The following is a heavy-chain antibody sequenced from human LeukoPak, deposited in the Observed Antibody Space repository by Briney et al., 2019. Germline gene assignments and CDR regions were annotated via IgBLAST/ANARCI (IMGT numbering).Heavy chain of an antibody. J-gene: IGHJ4*02. D-gene: IGHD6-13*01. V-gene: IGHV3-53*01. CDR2: IYSGGST. Sequence: GGSLRLSCAASGFTVSSNHMSWVRQAPGKGLEWVSVIYSGGSTYYADSVMGRFTISRDNSKNTLYLQMNSLRAEDTAVYYCASAWYSSSPGFLDYWGQGTLVTVSS. CDR1: GFTVSSNH. CDR3: ASAWYSSSPGFLDY.